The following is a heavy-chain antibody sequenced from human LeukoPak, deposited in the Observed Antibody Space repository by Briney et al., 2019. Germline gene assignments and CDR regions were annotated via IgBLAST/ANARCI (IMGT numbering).Heavy chain of an antibody. CDR2: IYTSGST. J-gene: IGHJ4*02. CDR3: ARYCGGDCYSYYFDY. V-gene: IGHV4-61*02. CDR1: GGPISSGSYY. D-gene: IGHD2-21*02. Sequence: SQTLPLTCTVSGGPISSGSYYWSWIRQPAGKGLEWIGRIYTSGSTNYNPSLKSRVTISVDTSKNQFSLKLSSVTAADTAVYYCARYCGGDCYSYYFDYWGQGTLVTVSS.